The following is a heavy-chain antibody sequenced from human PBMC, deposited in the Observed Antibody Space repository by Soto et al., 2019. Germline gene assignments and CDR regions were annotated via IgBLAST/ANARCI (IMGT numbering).Heavy chain of an antibody. V-gene: IGHV3-9*01. CDR1: GFTFDDYA. CDR3: AKADRSGIAVAGSDY. J-gene: IGHJ4*02. CDR2: ISWNSGSI. Sequence: EVQLVESGGGLVQPGRSLRPSCAASGFTFDDYAMHWVRQAPGKGLEWVSGISWNSGSIGYADSVKGRFTISRDNAKNSLYLQMNSLRAEDTALYYCAKADRSGIAVAGSDYWGQGTLVTVSS. D-gene: IGHD6-19*01.